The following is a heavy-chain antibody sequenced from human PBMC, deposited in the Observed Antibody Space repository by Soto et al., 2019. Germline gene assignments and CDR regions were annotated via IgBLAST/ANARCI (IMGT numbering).Heavy chain of an antibody. CDR1: GYTFTSYA. Sequence: ASVKVSCKASGYTFTSYAMHWVRQAPGQRLEWMGWINAGNGNTKYSQKFQGRVTITRDTSASTAYMELSSLRSEDTAVYYCAKVRLGGSGWTHHPDDAFDIWAQGTMVTVSS. J-gene: IGHJ3*02. CDR2: INAGNGNT. V-gene: IGHV1-3*01. D-gene: IGHD6-19*01. CDR3: AKVRLGGSGWTHHPDDAFDI.